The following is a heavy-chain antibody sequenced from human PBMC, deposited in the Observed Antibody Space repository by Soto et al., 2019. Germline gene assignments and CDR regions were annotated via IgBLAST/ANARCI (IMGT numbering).Heavy chain of an antibody. CDR2: INPSGGST. J-gene: IGHJ4*02. D-gene: IGHD6-19*01. Sequence: QVQLVQSGAEVKKPGASVKVSCKASGYTFTNYSMHWVRQAPGQGLEWMGIINPSGGSTTYAQKFQGRVTRTRDTSTSTVYMELSSLRSEDTAVYYCARGFSSGWPFGYWGQGTPVTVSS. CDR3: ARGFSSGWPFGY. CDR1: GYTFTNYS. V-gene: IGHV1-46*01.